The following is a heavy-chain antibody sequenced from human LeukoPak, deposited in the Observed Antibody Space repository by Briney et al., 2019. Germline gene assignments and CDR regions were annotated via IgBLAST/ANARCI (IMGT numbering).Heavy chain of an antibody. CDR2: INHSGST. D-gene: IGHD3-10*01. CDR3: ARGRGRGYYGPGSYYYDY. CDR1: GGSFSGYY. Sequence: SETLSLTCAVYGGSFSGYYWSWIRQPPGKGLEWIGEINHSGSTNYNPSLKSRVTISVDTSKNQFSLKLSSVTAADTAVYYCARGRGRGYYGPGSYYYDYWGQGTLVTVSS. J-gene: IGHJ4*02. V-gene: IGHV4-34*01.